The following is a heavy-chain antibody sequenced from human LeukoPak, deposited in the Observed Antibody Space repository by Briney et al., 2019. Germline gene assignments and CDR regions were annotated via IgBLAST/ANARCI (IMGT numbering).Heavy chain of an antibody. CDR3: AGDPTDYDYVWGSYRYPDY. Sequence: ASVKVSCKASGYTFTSYGISWVRQAPGQGLEWMGWISAYNGNTNYAQKLQGRVTMTTDTSTSTAYMELRSLRSDDTAVYYCAGDPTDYDYVWGSYRYPDYWGQGTLVTVSS. J-gene: IGHJ4*02. D-gene: IGHD3-16*02. CDR2: ISAYNGNT. V-gene: IGHV1-18*01. CDR1: GYTFTSYG.